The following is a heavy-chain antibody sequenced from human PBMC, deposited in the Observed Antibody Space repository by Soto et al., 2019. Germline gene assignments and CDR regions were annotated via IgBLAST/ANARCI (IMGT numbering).Heavy chain of an antibody. J-gene: IGHJ4*02. CDR1: GGSISSYY. D-gene: IGHD3-22*01. CDR3: ARMGTYYYDSRPRDY. CDR2: IYTSGST. V-gene: IGHV4-4*07. Sequence: QVQLQESGPGLVKPSETLSLTCTVSGGSISSYYWSWIRQPAGKGLEWIGRIYTSGSTNYNPSLKSRFTMSVDTSKNQFSLKLSSVTAADTAVYYCARMGTYYYDSRPRDYWGQGTLVTVSS.